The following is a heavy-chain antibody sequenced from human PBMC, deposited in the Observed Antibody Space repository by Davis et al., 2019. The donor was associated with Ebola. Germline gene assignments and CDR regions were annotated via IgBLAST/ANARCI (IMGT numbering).Heavy chain of an antibody. V-gene: IGHV4-4*02. CDR1: GGSISSSNW. CDR2: IYHSGST. J-gene: IGHJ2*01. D-gene: IGHD5-24*01. CDR3: ARAGWGYFDL. Sequence: MPSETLSLTCAVSGGSISSSNWWSWVRQPPGKGLEWIGEIYHSGSTNYNPSLKSRVTISVDTSKNQFSLKLGSVTAADTAVYYCARAGWGYFDLWGRGTLVTVSS.